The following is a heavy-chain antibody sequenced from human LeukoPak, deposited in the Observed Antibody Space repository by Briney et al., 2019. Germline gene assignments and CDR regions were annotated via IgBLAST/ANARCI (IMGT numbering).Heavy chain of an antibody. CDR1: GFTLSSYA. CDR2: ISGSGGST. Sequence: PGGSLRLSCAASGFTLSSYAMSWVRQAPGKGLEWVSAISGSGGSTYYADSVKGRFTISRDNSKNTLYLQMNSLRAEDTAVYYCAKGTMVRGEGHAFDIWGQGTMVTVSS. J-gene: IGHJ3*02. V-gene: IGHV3-23*01. D-gene: IGHD3-10*01. CDR3: AKGTMVRGEGHAFDI.